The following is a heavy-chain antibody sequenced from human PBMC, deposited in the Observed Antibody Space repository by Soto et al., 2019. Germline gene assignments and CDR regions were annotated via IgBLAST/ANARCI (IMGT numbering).Heavy chain of an antibody. Sequence: QVQLVESGGGVVQPGRSLRLSCAGSAFIFSSYGMHWVRQAPGKGLEWVAVISYDGSNKYYADSVKGRFTVSRDNSKNTLYLQMNSLRAEDTAVYYCATELLWFGEYYGMDVWGQGTTDTVSS. CDR3: ATELLWFGEYYGMDV. J-gene: IGHJ6*02. CDR1: AFIFSSYG. CDR2: ISYDGSNK. V-gene: IGHV3-30*03. D-gene: IGHD3-10*01.